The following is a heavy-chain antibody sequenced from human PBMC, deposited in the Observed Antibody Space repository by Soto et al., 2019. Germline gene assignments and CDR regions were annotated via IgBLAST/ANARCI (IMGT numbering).Heavy chain of an antibody. CDR3: ARGVGSSKFFDY. Sequence: PGGSLRLSCAASGFTFSSYAIHWVRQAPGKGLEWVAVMSHDGRNKYYAESVKGRFTISRDNSKNTLYLQMNSLRAEDTAVYYCARGVGSSKFFDYWGQGTLVTVSS. CDR2: MSHDGRNK. V-gene: IGHV3-30*04. D-gene: IGHD6-6*01. J-gene: IGHJ4*02. CDR1: GFTFSSYA.